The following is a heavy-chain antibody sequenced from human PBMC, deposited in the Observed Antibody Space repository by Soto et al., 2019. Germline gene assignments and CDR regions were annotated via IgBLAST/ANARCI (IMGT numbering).Heavy chain of an antibody. J-gene: IGHJ4*02. D-gene: IGHD2-2*01. CDR2: INSDGTTI. Sequence: GGSLRLSCAASGFTFSNYWVHWVRQAPGKGLMWVSRINSDGTTINYADSVEGRFTISRDNAKNTLFLQMNSLRVEDTAVYYCARDPLIVVVPAAIDWVYWGQGTLVTVSS. CDR3: ARDPLIVVVPAAIDWVY. V-gene: IGHV3-74*01. CDR1: GFTFSNYW.